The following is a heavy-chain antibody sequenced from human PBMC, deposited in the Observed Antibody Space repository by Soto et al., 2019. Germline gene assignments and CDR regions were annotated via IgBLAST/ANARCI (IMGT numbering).Heavy chain of an antibody. CDR2: INAGNGNT. D-gene: IGHD6-19*01. Sequence: SGKVSCKASGYTFTSYAMHWVRQAPGQRLEWMGWINAGNGNTKYSQKFQGRVTITRDTSASTAYMELSSLRSEDTAVYYCARAVAVPADFDYWGQGTLVTSPQ. CDR1: GYTFTSYA. V-gene: IGHV1-3*01. CDR3: ARAVAVPADFDY. J-gene: IGHJ4*02.